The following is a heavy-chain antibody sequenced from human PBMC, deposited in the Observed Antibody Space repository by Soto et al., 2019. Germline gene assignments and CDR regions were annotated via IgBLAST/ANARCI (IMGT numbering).Heavy chain of an antibody. J-gene: IGHJ4*02. Sequence: SLTCTVSGGSISSSSYYWGWIRQPPGKGLEWIGSIYYSGSTYYNPSLKSRVTISVDTSKNQFSLKLSSVTAADTAVYYCARQPHIAVAGSSYFDYWGQGTLVTSPQ. CDR1: GGSISSSSYY. CDR2: IYYSGST. CDR3: ARQPHIAVAGSSYFDY. D-gene: IGHD6-19*01. V-gene: IGHV4-39*01.